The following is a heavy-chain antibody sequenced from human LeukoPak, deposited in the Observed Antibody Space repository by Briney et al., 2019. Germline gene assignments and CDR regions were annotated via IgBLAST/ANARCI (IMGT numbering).Heavy chain of an antibody. CDR1: GFTLSNYN. CDR3: ARDPYSDTYVDYYYYYYMDV. Sequence: PGGSLRLSCAASGFTLSNYNMNWVRQAPGKGLEWVSSITSSSSYIYYADSVKGRFTISRDNAKNSLYLHINSLTAEDTAVYYCARDPYSDTYVDYYYYYYMDVWGKGTTVTIS. V-gene: IGHV3-21*01. J-gene: IGHJ6*03. D-gene: IGHD1-26*01. CDR2: ITSSSSYI.